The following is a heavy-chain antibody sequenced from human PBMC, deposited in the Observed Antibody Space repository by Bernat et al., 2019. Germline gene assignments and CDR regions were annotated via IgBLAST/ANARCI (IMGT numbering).Heavy chain of an antibody. Sequence: EVQLVESGGDLVQPGGSLRLSCAASGFTFRSYWMHWVRQVPGKGLVWVSHINSDGSRTKYADSVKGRVTISRDNAKNTLYLHMNSLRAEDTAVYYCVRGVTYAFDIWVQGTMVTVSS. CDR1: GFTFRSYW. J-gene: IGHJ3*02. D-gene: IGHD4-11*01. V-gene: IGHV3-74*03. CDR3: VRGVTYAFDI. CDR2: INSDGSRT.